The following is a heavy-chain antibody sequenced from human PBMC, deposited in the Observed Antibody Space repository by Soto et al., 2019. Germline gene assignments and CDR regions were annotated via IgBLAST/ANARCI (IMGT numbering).Heavy chain of an antibody. CDR3: AKEAMPEHYGDTLFEY. V-gene: IGHV3-23*01. CDR1: GFSFRNYA. CDR2: FSAGGRA. D-gene: IGHD4-17*01. J-gene: IGHJ4*02. Sequence: EVQLLESGGALVQPGGSLRLSCVASGFSFRNYALRWVLQAPGKWLEWVSTFSAGGRAYYADTVKGRFTIARDSSQNTVHLQIRILRHEDSAVYYCAKEAMPEHYGDTLFEYRGQGTRVTVSS.